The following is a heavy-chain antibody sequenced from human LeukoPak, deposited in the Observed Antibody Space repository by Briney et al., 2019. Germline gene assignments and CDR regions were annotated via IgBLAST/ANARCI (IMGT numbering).Heavy chain of an antibody. D-gene: IGHD3-22*01. CDR3: AKAWRYYDSSGYYDY. CDR1: GFTFSSYG. Sequence: GGSLRLSCAASGFTFSSYGMHWVRQAPGKGLEWVAFIRYDGSNKYYADSVKGRFTISRDNSKNTLYLQMNSLRAEDTAVYYYAKAWRYYDSSGYYDYWGQGTLVTVSS. J-gene: IGHJ4*02. V-gene: IGHV3-30*02. CDR2: IRYDGSNK.